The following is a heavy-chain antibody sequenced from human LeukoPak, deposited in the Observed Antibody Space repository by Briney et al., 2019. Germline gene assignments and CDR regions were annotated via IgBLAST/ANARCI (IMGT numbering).Heavy chain of an antibody. CDR1: GFTFSSYW. CDR3: ARDPVEWELLLDY. Sequence: GGSLRLSCAASGFTFSSYWMSWVRQAPGKRLEWVANMNIDGSEKYYADSVKGRFTISRDNARNSVYLQMNSLRVEDTAVYYCARDPVEWELLLDYWGQGTLVTVSS. J-gene: IGHJ4*02. D-gene: IGHD1-26*01. CDR2: MNIDGSEK. V-gene: IGHV3-7*01.